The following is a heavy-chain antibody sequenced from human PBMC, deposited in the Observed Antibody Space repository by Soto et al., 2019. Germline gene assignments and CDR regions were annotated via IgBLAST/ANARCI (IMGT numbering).Heavy chain of an antibody. Sequence: GSLRLSCAASGFPFNNYAMHWVRQAPGKGLEWVAVIWHDGSNEHYADSVKGRFRIARDNSNNTLYLQMNSLRDEDTALYYCARDDVSMVTTFLDYWGLGTLVTVSS. CDR2: IWHDGSNE. D-gene: IGHD2-21*02. J-gene: IGHJ4*02. CDR1: GFPFNNYA. V-gene: IGHV3-33*01. CDR3: ARDDVSMVTTFLDY.